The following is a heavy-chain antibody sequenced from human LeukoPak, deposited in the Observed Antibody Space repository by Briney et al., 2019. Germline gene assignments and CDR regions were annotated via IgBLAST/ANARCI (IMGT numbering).Heavy chain of an antibody. CDR3: AKGGYTTWFDP. Sequence: GGSLRLSCAASGFTFRDYSMSGVRQAPGKGLEWVSNIRSNGGDTYYTDSVKGRFTISRDDSKNTLYLEMNSLRAEDTAVYYCAKGGYTTWFDPWGQGTLVTVSS. V-gene: IGHV3-23*01. CDR2: IRSNGGDT. D-gene: IGHD2-15*01. CDR1: GFTFRDYS. J-gene: IGHJ5*02.